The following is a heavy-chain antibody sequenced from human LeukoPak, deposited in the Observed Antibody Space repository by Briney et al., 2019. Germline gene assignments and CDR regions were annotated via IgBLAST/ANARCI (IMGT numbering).Heavy chain of an antibody. Sequence: PGGSLRLSCAASGFTFSSYEMNWVRQAPGKGLEWVSYISSSGSTIYYADSVKGRFTISRDNAKNSLYLQMNSLRAEDTAVYYCARGDDYGSAGDYFDYWGQGTLVTVSS. CDR1: GFTFSSYE. D-gene: IGHD3-10*01. J-gene: IGHJ4*02. CDR2: ISSSGSTI. V-gene: IGHV3-48*03. CDR3: ARGDDYGSAGDYFDY.